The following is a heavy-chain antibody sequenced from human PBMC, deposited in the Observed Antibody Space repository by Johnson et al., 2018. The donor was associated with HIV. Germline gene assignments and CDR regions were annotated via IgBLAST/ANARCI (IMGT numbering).Heavy chain of an antibody. CDR3: ARPIARGASNI. CDR2: IKEDGSEK. D-gene: IGHD1-26*01. Sequence: VQLVESGGGVVQPGRSLRLSCAASGFTFSSYWMSWVRQAPGKGLEWVANIKEDGSEKYYVDSVRGRFTISRDNAKSLLYLQMNSLRVDDTAVYYCARPIARGASNIWGQGTMVTVSS. J-gene: IGHJ3*02. CDR1: GFTFSSYW. V-gene: IGHV3-7*03.